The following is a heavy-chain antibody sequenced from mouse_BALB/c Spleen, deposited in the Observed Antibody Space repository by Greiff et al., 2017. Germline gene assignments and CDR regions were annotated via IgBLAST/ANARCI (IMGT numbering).Heavy chain of an antibody. CDR1: GFTFSDYY. CDR3: ARGYDYAWFAY. CDR2: ISDGGSYT. V-gene: IGHV5-4*02. Sequence: EVHLVESGGGLVKPGGSLKLSCAASGFTFSDYYMYWVRQTPEKRLEWVATISDGGSYTYYPDSVKGRFTISRDNAKNNLYLQMSSLKSEDTAMYYCARGYDYAWFAYWGQGTLVTVSA. J-gene: IGHJ3*01. D-gene: IGHD2-4*01.